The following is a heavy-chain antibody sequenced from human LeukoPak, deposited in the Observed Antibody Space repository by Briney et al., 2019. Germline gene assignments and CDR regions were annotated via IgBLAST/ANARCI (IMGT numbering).Heavy chain of an antibody. CDR1: GFTFSSYE. J-gene: IGHJ4*02. V-gene: IGHV3-48*03. Sequence: GGSLRLSSTASGFTFSSYEMNWVRQAPGKGLEWVSYITSGSTNYYADSVKGRFTISRDNAKNSLYLQMNSLRAEDTAVYYCARVTRHGGHFDYWGQGNLVTVSS. CDR3: ARVTRHGGHFDY. CDR2: ITSGSTN. D-gene: IGHD4-23*01.